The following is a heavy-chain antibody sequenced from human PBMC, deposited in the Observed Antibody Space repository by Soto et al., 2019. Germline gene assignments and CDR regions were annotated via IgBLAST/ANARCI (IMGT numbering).Heavy chain of an antibody. CDR1: GDSVSTNRAT. V-gene: IGHV6-1*01. CDR3: ARLVGNSWFDS. D-gene: IGHD2-8*02. Sequence: QVQLQESCPGLVKPSQTLSRTCAISGDSVSTNRATWNWIRQSPSRGLEWLGRTYYRSKWYDSYAVSLKERMTISPDTSKKQFSLKLDSVTPEDPALYYCARLVGNSWFDSWGQGNLVTVSP. J-gene: IGHJ5*01. CDR2: TYYRSKWYD.